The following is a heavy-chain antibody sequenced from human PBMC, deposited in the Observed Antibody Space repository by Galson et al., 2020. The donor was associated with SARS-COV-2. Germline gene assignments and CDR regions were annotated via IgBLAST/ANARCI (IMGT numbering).Heavy chain of an antibody. V-gene: IGHV4-4*02. Sequence: SETLSLTCAVSGGSISSSNWWSWVRQPPGKGLEWIGEIYHSGSTNYNPSLKSRVTISVDKSKNQFSLKLSSVTAADTAVYYCARDFRLPPTSPLDPWGQGTLVTVSS. J-gene: IGHJ5*02. CDR1: GGSISSSNW. D-gene: IGHD4-17*01. CDR2: IYHSGST. CDR3: ARDFRLPPTSPLDP.